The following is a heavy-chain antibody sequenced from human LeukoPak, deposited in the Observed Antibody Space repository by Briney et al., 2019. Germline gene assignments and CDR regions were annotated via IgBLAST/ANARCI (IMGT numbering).Heavy chain of an antibody. J-gene: IGHJ3*02. D-gene: IGHD4-11*01. CDR2: ISSSSSYI. Sequence: GGSLRLSCAASGFTFSSYSMNWVRQAPGKGLEWVSSISSSSSYIYYADSVKGRFTISRDNAKNSLYLQVNSLRAEDTAVYYCARETMTTVTLGDAFDIWGQGTMVTVSS. V-gene: IGHV3-21*01. CDR3: ARETMTTVTLGDAFDI. CDR1: GFTFSSYS.